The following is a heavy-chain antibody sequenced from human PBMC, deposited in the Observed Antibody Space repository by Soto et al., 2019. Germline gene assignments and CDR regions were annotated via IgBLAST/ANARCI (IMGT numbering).Heavy chain of an antibody. J-gene: IGHJ6*02. D-gene: IGHD3-10*01. CDR2: INHSGST. V-gene: IGHV4-39*07. CDR1: GGSISSGGSY. Sequence: SETLSLTCTVSGGSISSGGSYWSWIRQPPGKGLEWIGEINHSGSTNYNPSLKSRVTISVDTSKNQFSLKLSSVTAADTAVYYCARGGYYYGSGSYYNAYYYYGMDVWGQGTTVTVSS. CDR3: ARGGYYYGSGSYYNAYYYYGMDV.